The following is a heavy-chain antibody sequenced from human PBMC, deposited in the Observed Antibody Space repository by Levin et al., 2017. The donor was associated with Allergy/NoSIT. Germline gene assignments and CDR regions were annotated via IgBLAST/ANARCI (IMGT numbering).Heavy chain of an antibody. CDR2: IWHDGSLE. J-gene: IGHJ3*01. V-gene: IGHV3-33*01. CDR3: ARDRDVVGGSYDV. CDR1: GFTFSAYA. Sequence: GVSLRLSCTPSGFTFSAYAIHWVRQAPGKGLEWVAVIWHDGSLEYYADSVKGRFAISRDNSKNTLTLEITDLRADDTGVYYCARDRDVVGGSYDVWGRGTQVTVSS. D-gene: IGHD3-10*01.